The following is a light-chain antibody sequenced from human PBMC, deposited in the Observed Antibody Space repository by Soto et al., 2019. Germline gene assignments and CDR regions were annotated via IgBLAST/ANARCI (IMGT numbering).Light chain of an antibody. CDR1: QNVGSN. V-gene: IGKV3-15*01. CDR3: QQCDNWLRT. CDR2: GAS. Sequence: EIVMTQSPATLSVSPGERVTLSCRASQNVGSNLVWYQQKPGQAPRLLIYGASTRATGIPARFSGSGSGTEFTLTISSRQSEDFAIYYCQQCDNWLRTFGQGTKVEIK. J-gene: IGKJ1*01.